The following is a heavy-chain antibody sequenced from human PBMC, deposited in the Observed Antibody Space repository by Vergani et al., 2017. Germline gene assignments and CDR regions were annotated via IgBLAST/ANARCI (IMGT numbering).Heavy chain of an antibody. D-gene: IGHD1-1*01. CDR1: GGSISSYY. Sequence: VQLQESGPGLVKPSETLSLTCTVSGGSISSYYWSWIRQHPGKGLEWIGYIYNSGSTHYNPSLKSRVTISVDTAKNQFSLKLSSVTAADTAVYYCARGTSYDVSHYYYYMDVWGKGTTVTVSS. CDR2: IYNSGST. J-gene: IGHJ6*03. CDR3: ARGTSYDVSHYYYYMDV. V-gene: IGHV4-59*01.